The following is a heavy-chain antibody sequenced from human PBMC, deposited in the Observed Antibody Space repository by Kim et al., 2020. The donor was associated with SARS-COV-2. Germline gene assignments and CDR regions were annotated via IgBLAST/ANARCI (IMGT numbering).Heavy chain of an antibody. CDR1: GFTFSSNG. D-gene: IGHD3-10*01. Sequence: GGSLRLSCAASGFTFSSNGMFWVRQAPGNGLEWVALIWYDGSKTNYADSVKGRFTISRDDSKSTLYLQMNSLRAEDTAVNYCARDLTYGSLDWSDPWGQG. V-gene: IGHV3-33*01. J-gene: IGHJ5*02. CDR3: ARDLTYGSLDWSDP. CDR2: IWYDGSKT.